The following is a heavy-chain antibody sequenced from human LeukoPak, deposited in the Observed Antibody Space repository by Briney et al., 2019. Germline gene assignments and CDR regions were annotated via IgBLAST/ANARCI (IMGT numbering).Heavy chain of an antibody. CDR2: INHSGST. Sequence: SETLSLTCTVSGGSISSSSDYWGWIRQPPGKGLEWIGEINHSGSTNYNPSLKSRVTISVDTSKNQFSLKLSSVTAADTAVYYCARTPRHKYCSGGSCCAQGSSPFDYWGQGTLVTVSS. CDR3: ARTPRHKYCSGGSCCAQGSSPFDY. CDR1: GGSISSSSDY. J-gene: IGHJ4*02. D-gene: IGHD2-15*01. V-gene: IGHV4-39*07.